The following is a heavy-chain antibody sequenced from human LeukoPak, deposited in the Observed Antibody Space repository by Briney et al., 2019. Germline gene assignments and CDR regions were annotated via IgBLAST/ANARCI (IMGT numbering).Heavy chain of an antibody. V-gene: IGHV1-18*04. D-gene: IGHD2-15*01. CDR2: ISAYNGNT. Sequence: ASVKVSCKASGYTFTSYVISWVRQAPGQGLEWMGWISAYNGNTNYAQKLQGRVTMTTDTSTSTAYMELRSLRSDDTAVYYCARMGEYIVVVVAATPFDYWGQGTLVTVSS. CDR3: ARMGEYIVVVVAATPFDY. CDR1: GYTFTSYV. J-gene: IGHJ4*02.